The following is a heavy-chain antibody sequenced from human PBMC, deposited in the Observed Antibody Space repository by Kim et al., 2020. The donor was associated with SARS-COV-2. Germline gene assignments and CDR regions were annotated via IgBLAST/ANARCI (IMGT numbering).Heavy chain of an antibody. D-gene: IGHD3-10*01. Sequence: GYAQKFQGRVTMTRNTSISTAYMELSSLRSEDTAVYYCARGGRRGRPFDYWGQGTLVTVSS. V-gene: IGHV1-8*01. J-gene: IGHJ4*02. CDR3: ARGGRRGRPFDY.